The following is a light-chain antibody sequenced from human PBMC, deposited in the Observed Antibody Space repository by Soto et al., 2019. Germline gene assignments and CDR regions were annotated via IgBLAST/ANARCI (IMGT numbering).Light chain of an antibody. CDR1: SGHRDDA. Sequence: QLVLTQSPSASASLGASVKLTCTLTSGHRDDAIAWHQQQPERGPRYLMMINSDGSHRKGDGIPDRFSGSSSGAERYLTISSLQSEDEADYYCQTRRVFGGGTKLTVL. V-gene: IGLV4-69*01. CDR2: INSDGSH. J-gene: IGLJ3*02. CDR3: QTRRV.